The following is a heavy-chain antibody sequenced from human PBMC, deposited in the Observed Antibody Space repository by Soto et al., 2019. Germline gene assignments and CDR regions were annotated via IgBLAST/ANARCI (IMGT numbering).Heavy chain of an antibody. CDR2: IYHSGST. V-gene: IGHV4-4*02. CDR3: ARAEGGSGWFDP. Sequence: YITCAFGWFSISSSNWWRRFRQPPGKGLEWIGEIYHSGSTNYNPSLKSRVTISVDKSKNQFSLKLSSVTAADTAVYYCARAEGGSGWFDPWGQGTLVTVS. D-gene: IGHD1-26*01. J-gene: IGHJ5*02. CDR1: WFSISSSNW.